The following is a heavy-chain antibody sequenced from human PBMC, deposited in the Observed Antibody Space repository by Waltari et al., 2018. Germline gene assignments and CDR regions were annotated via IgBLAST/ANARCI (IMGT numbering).Heavy chain of an antibody. V-gene: IGHV4-34*01. D-gene: IGHD2-15*01. CDR3: ARQLYGGKPQQDY. J-gene: IGHJ4*02. CDR1: GGSFSGYY. CDR2: INHSGST. Sequence: QVQLQQWGAGLLKPSETLSLTCAVYGGSFSGYYWSWIRQPPGKGLEWIGEINHSGSTNYNPSLKSRVTISVDTSKNQCSLKLSSVTAADTAVYYCARQLYGGKPQQDYWGQGTLVTVSS.